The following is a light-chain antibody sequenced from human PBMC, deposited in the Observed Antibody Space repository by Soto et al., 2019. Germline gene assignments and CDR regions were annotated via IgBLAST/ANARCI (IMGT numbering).Light chain of an antibody. Sequence: QSVLTQPASVPGSPGQSITISCTGTSSDVGGYNYVSWYQQHPGKAPKLMIYDVSNRPSGVSNRFSGSKSGNTASLTISGLQAEDEADYYCSSYTSSSTVFGGGTQLTVL. CDR3: SSYTSSSTV. CDR2: DVS. V-gene: IGLV2-14*03. CDR1: SSDVGGYNY. J-gene: IGLJ3*02.